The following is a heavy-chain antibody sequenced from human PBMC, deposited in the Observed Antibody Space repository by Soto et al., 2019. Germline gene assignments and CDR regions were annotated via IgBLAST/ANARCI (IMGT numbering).Heavy chain of an antibody. D-gene: IGHD3-3*01. Sequence: ASVKVSCKASGYTFTGYYMHWVRQAPGQGLEWMGWINPNSGGTNYAQKFQGWVTMTRDTSISTAYMELSRLRSDDTAVYYCAASSWSGSIFFDYWGQGTLVTVSS. CDR3: AASSWSGSIFFDY. CDR2: INPNSGGT. CDR1: GYTFTGYY. V-gene: IGHV1-2*04. J-gene: IGHJ4*02.